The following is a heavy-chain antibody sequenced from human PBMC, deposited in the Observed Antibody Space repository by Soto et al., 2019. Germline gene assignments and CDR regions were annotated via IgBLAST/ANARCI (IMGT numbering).Heavy chain of an antibody. D-gene: IGHD3-16*02. CDR1: GFTFSSYA. V-gene: IGHV3-23*01. CDR3: AKGVYDYVWGSYRSYYFDY. J-gene: IGHJ4*02. CDR2: ISGSGGST. Sequence: EVQLLESGGGLVQPGGSLRLSCAASGFTFSSYAMSWVRQAPGKGLEWVSAISGSGGSTYYADSVKGRFTISRDNSKNTLYLQMNSLRAEDTAVYYCAKGVYDYVWGSYRSYYFDYWGQGTLVTVSS.